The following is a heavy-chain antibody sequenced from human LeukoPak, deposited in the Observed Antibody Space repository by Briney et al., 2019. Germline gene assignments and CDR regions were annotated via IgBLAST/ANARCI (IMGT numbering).Heavy chain of an antibody. D-gene: IGHD3-22*01. CDR3: ARTRSGYSDFDY. Sequence: SETLSLTCTVSGGSMSSSSYYWGWIRQPPGKGLEWIGSIYYSGSTYYKPSLKSRVTISVDTSKNQFSLKLSSVTAADTAVCYCARTRSGYSDFDYWGQGTLVTVSS. J-gene: IGHJ4*02. CDR2: IYYSGST. CDR1: GGSMSSSSYY. V-gene: IGHV4-39*07.